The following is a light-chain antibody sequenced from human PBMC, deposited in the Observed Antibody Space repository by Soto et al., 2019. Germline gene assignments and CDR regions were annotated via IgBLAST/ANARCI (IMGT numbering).Light chain of an antibody. V-gene: IGKV3-15*01. Sequence: DIVFTQPPGTLSLAQRERPTLAWTSNQTITSRYLVWYQQRPGQAPRLLFFGASIRATGFPARFSGSGSGTEFNITISSLQSEDSAVYYCQQYNNWPRATFGGGTKVDIK. CDR1: QTITSRY. CDR2: GAS. CDR3: QQYNNWPRAT. J-gene: IGKJ4*01.